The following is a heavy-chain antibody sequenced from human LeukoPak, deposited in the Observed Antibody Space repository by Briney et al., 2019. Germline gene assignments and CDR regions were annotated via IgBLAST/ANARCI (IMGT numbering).Heavy chain of an antibody. CDR1: GFTSSSYN. V-gene: IGHV3-21*01. Sequence: GGSLRLSCAASGFTSSSYNMNWVRQAPGKGLEWVSSISSSSSYIYYADSVKGRFTISRDNAKNSLYLQMNSLRAEDTAVYYCARVSRGSYDAFDIWGQGTMVTVSS. CDR2: ISSSSSYI. CDR3: ARVSRGSYDAFDI. D-gene: IGHD1-26*01. J-gene: IGHJ3*02.